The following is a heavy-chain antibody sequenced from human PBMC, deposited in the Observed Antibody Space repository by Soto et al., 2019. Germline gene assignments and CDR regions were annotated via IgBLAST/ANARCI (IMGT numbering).Heavy chain of an antibody. CDR1: GFTFSSYG. Sequence: QVQLVESGGGVVQPGRSLRLSCAASGFTFSSYGMHWVRQAPGKGLEWVAVISYDGSNKYYADSVKGRFTISRDNSKNTLYLQMNSLRAEDTAVYYCAKAVDERYFDWLSLRGGMDVW. V-gene: IGHV3-30*18. CDR2: ISYDGSNK. D-gene: IGHD3-9*01. J-gene: IGHJ6*01. CDR3: AKAVDERYFDWLSLRGGMDV.